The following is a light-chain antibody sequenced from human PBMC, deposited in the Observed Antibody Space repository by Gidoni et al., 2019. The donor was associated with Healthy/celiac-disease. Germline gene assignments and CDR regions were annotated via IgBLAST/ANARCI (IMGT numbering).Light chain of an antibody. V-gene: IGKV1-39*01. CDR3: QQSYSPLLFT. J-gene: IGKJ3*01. CDR2: AAS. CDR1: QSISSY. Sequence: DIEMTQSPSSLSASVGDRVTITCRASQSISSYLNWYQQKPGKAPKLLIYAASSLQCGVPSSFSGSGSGTDFTLTISSLLPADFATYYCQQSYSPLLFTFGPGTKVDIK.